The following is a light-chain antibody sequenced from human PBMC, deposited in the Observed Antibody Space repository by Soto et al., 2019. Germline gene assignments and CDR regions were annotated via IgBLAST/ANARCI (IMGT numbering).Light chain of an antibody. J-gene: IGKJ1*01. CDR1: QRVSNNF. V-gene: IGKV3D-20*01. CDR2: DAT. Sequence: VVLTQFPGTLSLSPGETATLSCGASQRVSNNFLGWYQQKPGLPPRLLIYDATSRANGIPERFSGRGSGTHFTLTISSLEPEDFAVYYCQQYGSTPWTVGRGTKVEMK. CDR3: QQYGSTPWT.